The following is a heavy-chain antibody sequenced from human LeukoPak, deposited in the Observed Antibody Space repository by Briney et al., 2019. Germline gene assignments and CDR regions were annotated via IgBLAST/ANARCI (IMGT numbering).Heavy chain of an antibody. CDR1: GFTFSGSW. D-gene: IGHD2-21*02. Sequence: PGGSLRLSCAASGFTFSGSWMHWVRQTPGKGLVWVSRIIGDESATSYADSVKGRFTISRDNAKNTVYLQMNSLRDEDTAVYYCARFVMVTAGDYWGQGTLVTVSS. J-gene: IGHJ4*02. CDR2: IIGDESAT. CDR3: ARFVMVTAGDY. V-gene: IGHV3-74*01.